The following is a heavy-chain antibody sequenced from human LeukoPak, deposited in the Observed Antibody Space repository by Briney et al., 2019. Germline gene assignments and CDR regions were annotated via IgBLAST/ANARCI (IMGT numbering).Heavy chain of an antibody. D-gene: IGHD3-10*01. Sequence: ASVKVSCKASGYTFTSYDINWVRQATGQGLEWMGWMNPNSGNTGYAQKLQGRVTMTTDTSISAAYMDLSRLRSGDTAVYYCATAYFGSGTPSPTDYWGQGTLVTVSS. CDR1: GYTFTSYD. J-gene: IGHJ4*02. V-gene: IGHV1-8*01. CDR2: MNPNSGNT. CDR3: ATAYFGSGTPSPTDY.